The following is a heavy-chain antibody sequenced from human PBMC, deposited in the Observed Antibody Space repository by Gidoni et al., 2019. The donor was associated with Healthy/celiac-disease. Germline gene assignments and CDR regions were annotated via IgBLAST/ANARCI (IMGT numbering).Heavy chain of an antibody. CDR1: GFTSSGSA. CDR3: TRHPTYYYDSNHSYYYYYGMDV. Sequence: EVQLVESGGGLVQPGGSLQLSCASSGFTSSGSAITWVSQAPGKGLEWVGRSRSKANSYATAYAASVKGRFTISRDDSKNTAYLQMNSLKTEDTAVYYCTRHPTYYYDSNHSYYYYYGMDVWGQGTTVTVSS. CDR2: SRSKANSYAT. J-gene: IGHJ6*02. D-gene: IGHD3-22*01. V-gene: IGHV3-73*01.